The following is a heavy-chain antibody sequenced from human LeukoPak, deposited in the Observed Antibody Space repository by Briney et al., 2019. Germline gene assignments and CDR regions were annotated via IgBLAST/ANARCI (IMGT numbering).Heavy chain of an antibody. V-gene: IGHV6-1*01. CDR1: GDSLSSKSPA. CDR2: TYYGSKCYN. J-gene: IGHJ5*02. CDR3: ARATFAQQVFWFDP. Sequence: SQTLSLTRAISGDSLSSKSPACNWIRHPAATGLEWLGMTYYGSKCYNDYAESVKSRIAINPDTSKNQFYLQLSSVTPEDTAVYYCARATFAQQVFWFDPWGQGTPVTVSS. D-gene: IGHD6-13*01.